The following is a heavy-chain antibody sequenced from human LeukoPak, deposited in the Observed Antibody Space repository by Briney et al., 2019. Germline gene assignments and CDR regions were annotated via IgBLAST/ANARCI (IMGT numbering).Heavy chain of an antibody. CDR3: ARDYRLLATTRDAFGI. Sequence: SGTLSLTCAVSGGSISSSNWWSWVRQPPGKGLEWIGEIYHSGSTNYNPSLKSRVTISVDKSKNQFSLKLSSVTAADTAVYYCARDYRLLATTRDAFGIWGQGTMVTVSS. J-gene: IGHJ3*02. V-gene: IGHV4-4*02. CDR2: IYHSGST. D-gene: IGHD5-12*01. CDR1: GGSISSSNW.